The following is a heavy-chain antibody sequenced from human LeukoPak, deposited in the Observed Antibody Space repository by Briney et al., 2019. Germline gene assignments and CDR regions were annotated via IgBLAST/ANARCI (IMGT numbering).Heavy chain of an antibody. CDR1: RFTFSTYG. V-gene: IGHV3-30*02. J-gene: IGHJ4*02. CDR3: AKGALYDFWSGYWGD. CDR2: IRYDGNNK. Sequence: GGSLRLSCATSRFTFSTYGMHWVRQAPGKGLEWVAFIRYDGNNKYYADSVKGRFTISRDNSRNTLFLQMNMLRAEDTAVYYCAKGALYDFWSGYWGDWGQGTLVTVSS. D-gene: IGHD3-3*01.